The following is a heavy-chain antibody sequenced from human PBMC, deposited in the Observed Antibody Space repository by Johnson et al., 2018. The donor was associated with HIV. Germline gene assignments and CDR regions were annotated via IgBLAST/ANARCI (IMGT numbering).Heavy chain of an antibody. CDR1: GFTFSSHG. CDR2: IWYDGSNK. CDR3: AAYSGRNAFDL. J-gene: IGHJ3*01. D-gene: IGHD1-26*01. Sequence: QVQLVESGGGVVQPGRSLRLSCAASGFTFSSHGMHWVRQAPGKGREWVAVIWYDGSNKYYADSVKGRFTISRDNSKNTLDLQMNSLRAEDTAVYYCAAYSGRNAFDLWGQGTMVTVSS. V-gene: IGHV3-33*01.